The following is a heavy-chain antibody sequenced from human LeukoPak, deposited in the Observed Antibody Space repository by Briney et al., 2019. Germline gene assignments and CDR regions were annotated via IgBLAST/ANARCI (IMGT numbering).Heavy chain of an antibody. V-gene: IGHV3-30*02. Sequence: GGSLRLSCAASGFTFSSYGMHWVRQAPGKGLEWVAFIRYDGSNKYYADSVKGRFTTSRDNAKNSLYLRMNSLRAEDTAVYYCAREGSGIAADDAFDIWGQGTMVTVSS. CDR3: AREGSGIAADDAFDI. CDR2: IRYDGSNK. J-gene: IGHJ3*02. CDR1: GFTFSSYG. D-gene: IGHD6-13*01.